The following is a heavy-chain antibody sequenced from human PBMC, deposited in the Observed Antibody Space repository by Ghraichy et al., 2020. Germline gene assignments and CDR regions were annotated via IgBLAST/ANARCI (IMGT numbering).Heavy chain of an antibody. CDR2: ISGSGGST. J-gene: IGHJ6*02. CDR3: AKDIPPLYCSSTSCYGRSGMDV. Sequence: LSLTCAASGFTFSSYAMSWVRQAPGKGLEWVSAISGSGGSTYYADSVKGRFTISRDNSKNTLYLQMNSLRAEDTAVYYCAKDIPPLYCSSTSCYGRSGMDVWGQGTTVTVSS. V-gene: IGHV3-23*01. CDR1: GFTFSSYA. D-gene: IGHD2-2*01.